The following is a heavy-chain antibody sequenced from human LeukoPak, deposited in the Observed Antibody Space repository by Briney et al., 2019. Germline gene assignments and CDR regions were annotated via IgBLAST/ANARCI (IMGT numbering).Heavy chain of an antibody. J-gene: IGHJ3*01. V-gene: IGHV3-30-3*01. CDR3: ARGPDPVVRGPRRAFDL. CDR2: VSYDGSNQ. D-gene: IGHD3-10*01. Sequence: PGGSLRLSCAASGFNFRTYAMHWVRRAPGKGLEWVAVVSYDGSNQDYTESVKGRFIISRDDSKTTMYLQMNSLRVDDTALYYCARGPDPVVRGPRRAFDLWGQGTMVTVSS. CDR1: GFNFRTYA.